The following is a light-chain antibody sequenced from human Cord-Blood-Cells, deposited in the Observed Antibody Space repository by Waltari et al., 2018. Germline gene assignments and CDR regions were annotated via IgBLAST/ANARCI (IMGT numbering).Light chain of an antibody. J-gene: IGLJ2*01. Sequence: QSVLTQPPSASGTPGPRVTISCSGSSSNIGSTTVNWYQQLPGTAPKLLIYSNNQRPSGVPDRFSGSKSGTSASLAISGIQSEDEADYYCAAWDDSLNGVVFGGGTKLTVL. V-gene: IGLV1-44*01. CDR1: SSNIGSTT. CDR2: SNN. CDR3: AAWDDSLNGVV.